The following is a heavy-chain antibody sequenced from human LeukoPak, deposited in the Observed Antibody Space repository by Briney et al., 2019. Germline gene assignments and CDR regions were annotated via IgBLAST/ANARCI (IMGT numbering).Heavy chain of an antibody. V-gene: IGHV4-34*01. Sequence: SETLSLTCAVYGGPFGVYYWSWVRQPPGKGLEWIGEINHSGSTNYSLSLKSRVTISVDTSKNHFSLKLSSVTAADTAVYYCAGPGAGDLDYWGQGTLVTVSS. CDR2: INHSGST. D-gene: IGHD3-10*01. CDR3: AGPGAGDLDY. J-gene: IGHJ4*02. CDR1: GGPFGVYY.